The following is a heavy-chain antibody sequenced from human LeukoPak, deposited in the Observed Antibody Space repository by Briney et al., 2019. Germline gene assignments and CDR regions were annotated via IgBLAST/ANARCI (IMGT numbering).Heavy chain of an antibody. V-gene: IGHV3-21*01. CDR2: ITSSSTYI. CDR1: GFSLTNYT. J-gene: IGHJ4*02. Sequence: GGSLRLSCAASGFSLTNYTMNWVRQAPGKGLEWVSSITSSSTYIYYADSVQGRFTFPRDNATTSVYLQMNSLRAEDTAVYYCARGYDILTGYLKDEPFDYWGQGTLVTVSS. CDR3: ARGYDILTGYLKDEPFDY. D-gene: IGHD3-9*01.